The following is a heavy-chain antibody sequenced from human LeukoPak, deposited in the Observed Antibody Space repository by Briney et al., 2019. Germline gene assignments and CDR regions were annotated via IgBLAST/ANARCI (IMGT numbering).Heavy chain of an antibody. Sequence: GGSLRLSCAASGFTFSNAWMSWVRQAPGKGLEWVGRIKSKTDGGTTDYAAPVKGRFTISRDDSKNTLYLQMNSLKTEDTAVYYCTTAAHRYCSGGSCYSPQTRRDYWGQGTLVTVSS. V-gene: IGHV3-15*01. D-gene: IGHD2-15*01. J-gene: IGHJ4*02. CDR2: IKSKTDGGTT. CDR1: GFTFSNAW. CDR3: TTAAHRYCSGGSCYSPQTRRDY.